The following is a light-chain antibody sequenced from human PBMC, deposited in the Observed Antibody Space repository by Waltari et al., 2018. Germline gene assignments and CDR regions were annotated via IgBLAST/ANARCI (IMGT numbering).Light chain of an antibody. CDR2: DVN. CDR1: SSDVGGYNF. Sequence: QSALTQPRSVSGSPGQSVTISCTGTSSDVGGYNFVSWYQQYPGKAPKLVIYDVNKRPQGFPVRCSGSKSGNTATLIISGLHTEDEADYYGCSYAGYYTVYGGGTKVAVL. CDR3: CSYAGYYTV. V-gene: IGLV2-11*01. J-gene: IGLJ3*02.